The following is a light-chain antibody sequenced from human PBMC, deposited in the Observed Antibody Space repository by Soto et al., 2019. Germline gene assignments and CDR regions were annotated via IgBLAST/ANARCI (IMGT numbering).Light chain of an antibody. J-gene: IGKJ1*01. V-gene: IGKV3-20*01. CDR3: QQYGSSQWT. CDR1: QSVSSSY. CDR2: GAS. Sequence: EIVLTQSPGTLSLSPGEGATLSRRASQSVSSSYLAWYQQKPGQAPRLLIYGASNRATGIPDKFSGSGSGTDFTLTISRLEPEDFAVFYCQQYGSSQWTFGQGTKVEIK.